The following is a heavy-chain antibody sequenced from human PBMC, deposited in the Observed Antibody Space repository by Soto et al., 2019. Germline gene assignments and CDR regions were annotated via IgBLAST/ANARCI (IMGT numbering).Heavy chain of an antibody. V-gene: IGHV3-30-3*01. CDR2: ITYDGSNK. Sequence: GGSLRLSCAASGFTFSSYAMSWVRQATGKGLEWVATITYDGSNKYYADSVKGRFTISRDNSKNTLYLQMNSLRAEDTAVYYCAREDCSGGSCYGGVAYYYYYGMDVWGQGTTVTVSS. J-gene: IGHJ6*02. D-gene: IGHD2-15*01. CDR1: GFTFSSYA. CDR3: AREDCSGGSCYGGVAYYYYYGMDV.